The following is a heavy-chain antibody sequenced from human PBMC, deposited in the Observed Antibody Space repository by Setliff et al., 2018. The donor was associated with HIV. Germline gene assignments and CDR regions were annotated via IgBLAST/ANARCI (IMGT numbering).Heavy chain of an antibody. V-gene: IGHV4-39*01. D-gene: IGHD5-18*01. J-gene: IGHJ4*02. CDR2: IYYSGST. CDR3: ARTRGYTYGYIDS. CDR1: DGSTSSSSYY. Sequence: SETLSLTCSVSDGSTSSSSYYWGWIRQAPGKGLEWIGTIYYSGSTYYNPSLKSRVTISVDTSKNQFSLRLSSVTAADTAVYYCARTRGYTYGYIDSWGQGTLVTVSS.